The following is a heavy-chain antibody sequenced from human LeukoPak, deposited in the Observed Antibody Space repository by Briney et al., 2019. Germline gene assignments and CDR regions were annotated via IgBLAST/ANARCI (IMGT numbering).Heavy chain of an antibody. J-gene: IGHJ4*02. V-gene: IGHV5-51*01. CDR1: RYSFTNYW. CDR3: ARRVRSTLFYCSGGSCYFDY. Sequence: GESLKISCKASRYSFTNYWIGWVRQMPGKGLEWMGIIYPGDSDTRYSPSFQGQVTISADKSISTAYLQWSSLKASDTAMYYCARRVRSTLFYCSGGSCYFDYWGQGTLVTVSS. D-gene: IGHD2-15*01. CDR2: IYPGDSDT.